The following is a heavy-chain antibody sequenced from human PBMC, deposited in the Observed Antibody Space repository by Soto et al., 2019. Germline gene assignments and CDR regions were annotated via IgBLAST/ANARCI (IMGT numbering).Heavy chain of an antibody. CDR2: IYSGGST. Sequence: PGGSLILSCAASGFTVSSNYMSWVRQAPGKGLEWVSVIYSGGSTYYADSVKGRFTISRHNSKNTLYLQMNSLRAEDTAVYYCARVPRGSYSSGWYDYWGQGTLVTVSS. V-gene: IGHV3-53*04. J-gene: IGHJ4*02. CDR3: ARVPRGSYSSGWYDY. D-gene: IGHD6-19*01. CDR1: GFTVSSNY.